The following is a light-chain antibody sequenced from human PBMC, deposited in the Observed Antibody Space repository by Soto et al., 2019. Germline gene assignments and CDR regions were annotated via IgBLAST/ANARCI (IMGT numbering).Light chain of an antibody. V-gene: IGKV1-5*03. CDR2: KAS. J-gene: IGKJ2*01. CDR3: QQYKSYPYT. CDR1: QSISSW. Sequence: DIHMTQSPSTLSTSVGGRVTITCRASQSISSWLAWYQQKPGKAPNLLIYKASNLQSGVPSRFSGSGSGTEFTLTISSLQPDDFATYYCQQYKSYPYTFGQGTKLEIK.